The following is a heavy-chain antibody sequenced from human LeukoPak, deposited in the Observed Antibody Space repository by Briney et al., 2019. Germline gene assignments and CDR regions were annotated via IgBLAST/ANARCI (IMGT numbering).Heavy chain of an antibody. V-gene: IGHV1-18*04. CDR3: ARKYSSGWYCDY. CDR2: ISAYNGNT. Sequence: ASVKVSCKASGYTFIGYSIYWVRQAPGQGLEWMGWISAYNGNTNYAQKLQGRVTMTTDTSTSTAYMGLRSLRSDDTAVYYCARKYSSGWYCDYWGQGTLVTVSS. CDR1: GYTFIGYS. D-gene: IGHD6-19*01. J-gene: IGHJ4*02.